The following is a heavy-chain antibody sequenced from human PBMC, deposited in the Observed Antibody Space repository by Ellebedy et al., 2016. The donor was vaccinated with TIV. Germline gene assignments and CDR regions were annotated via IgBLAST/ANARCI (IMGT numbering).Heavy chain of an antibody. CDR2: ITSTSTYT. CDR3: ASLPPLY. V-gene: IGHV3-21*01. CDR1: GFTFSSYT. Sequence: GESLKISCVASGFTFSSYTMKWVRQAPGKGLEWVSSITSTSTYTYYTDPVKGRFTISRDNANNSLYLQLNSLRADDTAVYYCASLPPLYWGQGTLVTVSS. J-gene: IGHJ4*02.